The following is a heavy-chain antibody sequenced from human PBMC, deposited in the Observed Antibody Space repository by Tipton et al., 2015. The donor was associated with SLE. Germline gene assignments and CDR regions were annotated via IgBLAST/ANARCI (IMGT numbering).Heavy chain of an antibody. V-gene: IGHV4-61*02. CDR2: IYTSGST. Sequence: TLSLTCTVSGGAISSGSYYWSWIRQPAGKGLEWIGRIYTSGSTNYNPSLKSRVTISVDTSKNQFSLKLSSVTAADTAVYYCARGRRYYDFWTAMDVWGKGTTVTVSS. D-gene: IGHD3-3*01. CDR1: GGAISSGSYY. CDR3: ARGRRYYDFWTAMDV. J-gene: IGHJ6*03.